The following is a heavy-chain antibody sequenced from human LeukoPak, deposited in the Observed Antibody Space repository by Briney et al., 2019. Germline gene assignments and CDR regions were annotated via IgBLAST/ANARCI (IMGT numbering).Heavy chain of an antibody. V-gene: IGHV1-18*01. CDR1: GYTFTSYG. Sequence: ASVKVSCKASGYTFTSYGISWVRQAPGQGLEWMGWISAYNGNTNYAQKLQGRVTMTTDTSTSTAYMELRSLRSDDTAVYYCARDSRYCSGGSCPKYFQHWGQGTLVTVSS. CDR3: ARDSRYCSGGSCPKYFQH. D-gene: IGHD2-15*01. CDR2: ISAYNGNT. J-gene: IGHJ1*01.